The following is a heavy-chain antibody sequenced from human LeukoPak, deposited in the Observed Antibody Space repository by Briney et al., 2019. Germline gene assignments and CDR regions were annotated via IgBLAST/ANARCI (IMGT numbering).Heavy chain of an antibody. V-gene: IGHV3-15*07. J-gene: IGHJ4*02. CDR2: IRSKGDGGTT. D-gene: IGHD2-15*01. CDR1: GLTLSHVW. CDR3: TQGSAQYFDY. Sequence: GGSLRLSCAVSGLTLSHVWMNWVRQAPGKGLEWVGRIRSKGDGGTTDFATFIEGRFTISRDDSKNTLYLQMNRLTSEDTAVYYCTQGSAQYFDYWGQGTLVTVSS.